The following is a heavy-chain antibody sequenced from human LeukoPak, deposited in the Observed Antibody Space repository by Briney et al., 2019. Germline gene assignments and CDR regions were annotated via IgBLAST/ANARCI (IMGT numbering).Heavy chain of an antibody. CDR1: GVSFSGYY. CDR2: INHSGST. V-gene: IGHV4-34*01. CDR3: TSGSYFY. D-gene: IGHD1-26*01. Sequence: PSETLSLTCAVYGVSFSGYYWSWIRQPPGKGLEWIGEINHSGSTNYNPSLKSRVTISVDTSKNQFSLKLSSVTAADTAVYYCTSGSYFYWGQGTLVTVSP. J-gene: IGHJ4*02.